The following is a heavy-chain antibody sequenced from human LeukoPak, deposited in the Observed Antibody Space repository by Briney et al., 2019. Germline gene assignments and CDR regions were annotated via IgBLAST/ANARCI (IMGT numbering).Heavy chain of an antibody. CDR1: GDSLSSTAYY. J-gene: IGHJ4*02. CDR3: TRGFDHAKSGY. V-gene: IGHV4-39*01. Sequence: SETLSLTCTVSGDSLSSTAYYWGWSRQPPGKGLEWLGMIHFSGTIYNNPSLMSRVTISVDTSKNPFSLKLTSVTAADTAVYYCTRGFDHAKSGYWGQGTLVTVSS. D-gene: IGHD1-14*01. CDR2: IHFSGTI.